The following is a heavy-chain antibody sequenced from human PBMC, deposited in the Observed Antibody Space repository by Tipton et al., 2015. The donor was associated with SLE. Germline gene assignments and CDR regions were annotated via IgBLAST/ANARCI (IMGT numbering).Heavy chain of an antibody. D-gene: IGHD3-22*01. CDR1: GFTFSSYE. J-gene: IGHJ3*02. Sequence: SLRLSCAASGFTFSSYEMNWVRQAPGKGLEWVSYISSSGSTIYYADSVKGRFTISRDNAKNSLYLQMNSLRAEDTAVYYCAGKIVADAFDIWGQGTMVTVSS. CDR2: ISSSGSTI. V-gene: IGHV3-48*03. CDR3: AGKIVADAFDI.